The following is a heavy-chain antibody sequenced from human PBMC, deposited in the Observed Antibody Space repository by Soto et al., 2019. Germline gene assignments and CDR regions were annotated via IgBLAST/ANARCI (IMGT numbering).Heavy chain of an antibody. Sequence: QVQLVESGGGVVQPGRSLRLSCAASGFTFSSYGMHWVRQAPGKGLEWVAVISYDGSNKYYADSVKGRFTISRDNSKNTLYLQMNSLRAEDTAVYYCAKGPLTMVRGVIRRYYFDYWGQGTLVTVSS. CDR3: AKGPLTMVRGVIRRYYFDY. J-gene: IGHJ4*02. V-gene: IGHV3-30*18. CDR1: GFTFSSYG. D-gene: IGHD3-10*01. CDR2: ISYDGSNK.